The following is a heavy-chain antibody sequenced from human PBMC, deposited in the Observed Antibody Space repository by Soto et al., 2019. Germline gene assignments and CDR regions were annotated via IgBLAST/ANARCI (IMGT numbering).Heavy chain of an antibody. CDR2: INPSGGST. D-gene: IGHD4-17*01. CDR3: ASLTAVTTDYYYYYGMDV. V-gene: IGHV1-46*03. CDR1: GYTFTSYY. J-gene: IGHJ6*02. Sequence: GASVKVSCKASGYTFTSYYMHWVRQAPGQGLEWMGIINPSGGSTSYAQKFQGRVTMTRDTSTSTVYMELSSLRSEDTAVYYCASLTAVTTDYYYYYGMDVWGQGTTVTVSS.